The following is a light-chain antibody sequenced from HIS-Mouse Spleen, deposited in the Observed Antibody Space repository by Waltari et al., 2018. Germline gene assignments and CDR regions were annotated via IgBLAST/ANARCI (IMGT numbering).Light chain of an antibody. J-gene: IGLJ3*02. Sequence: QPALTQPASVSGSPGQSITISCTGTSSDVGGYNYVSWYPQHPGKAPKLMVYEVSMRPAGVSTRFSGSKSGNPSSLTISGLQAEDEADYYCSSYTSSSTLWVFGGGTKLTVL. V-gene: IGLV2-14*01. CDR2: EVS. CDR1: SSDVGGYNY. CDR3: SSYTSSSTLWV.